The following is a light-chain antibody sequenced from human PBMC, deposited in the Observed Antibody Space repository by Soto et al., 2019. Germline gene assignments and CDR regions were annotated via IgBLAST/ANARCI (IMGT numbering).Light chain of an antibody. V-gene: IGKV1-9*01. CDR3: QQHNIYPP. CDR1: QGISSY. Sequence: DIHMTQSPYTLSGCVGVRVTITCRASQGISSYLAWYQQKPGIAPRLLIYAEATVQSVVPTRFSGSGAGTDFTLTISSQHPEDSATYYHQQHNIYPPFGQGTRLEIK. CDR2: AEA. J-gene: IGKJ5*01.